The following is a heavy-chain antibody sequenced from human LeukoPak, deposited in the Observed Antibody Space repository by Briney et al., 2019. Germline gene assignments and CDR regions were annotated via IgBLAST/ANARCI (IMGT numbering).Heavy chain of an antibody. CDR2: IYYSGST. D-gene: IGHD3-22*01. CDR3: ARDSASTGYMNAFDI. CDR1: GGSVTSSGYY. Sequence: SESLSLTCTVSGGSVTSSGYYWSWVRQPPGKGLEYIGYIYYSGSTNYNPSLKGRVTISVDTSKNQFSLKLRSVTAADTAVYYCARDSASTGYMNAFDIWGQGTMVTVSS. V-gene: IGHV4-61*08. J-gene: IGHJ3*02.